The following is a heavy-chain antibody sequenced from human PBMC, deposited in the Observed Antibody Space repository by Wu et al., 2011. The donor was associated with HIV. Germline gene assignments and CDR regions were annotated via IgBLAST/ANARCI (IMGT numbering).Heavy chain of an antibody. CDR2: IIPLFGRT. V-gene: IGHV1-69*05. CDR3: ARVSEPTYYYESSGLYGVDV. CDR1: GGTFRSYV. Sequence: QVQLVQSGAEVKRPGSSVRVSCKASGGTFRSYVISWVRQAPGQGLEWMGGIIPLFGRTTYAQKFQGRVTLTRDTSTSTVYMEMRSLRSEDTAVYYCARVSEPTYYYESSGLYGVDVWGQGTTVTVSS. J-gene: IGHJ6*02. D-gene: IGHD3-22*01.